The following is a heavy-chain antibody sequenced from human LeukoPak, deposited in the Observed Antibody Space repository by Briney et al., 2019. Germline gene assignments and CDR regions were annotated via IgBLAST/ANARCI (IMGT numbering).Heavy chain of an antibody. CDR2: IIPIFGTA. CDR1: GGTFSSYA. V-gene: IGHV1-69*13. J-gene: IGHJ2*01. Sequence: SVNVSCKASGGTFSSYAISWVRQAPGQGLEWMGGIIPIFGTANYAQKFQGRVTITADESTSTAYMELSSLRSEDTAVYYCARSYDFWSGYYTGIWYFDLWGRGTLVTVSS. D-gene: IGHD3-3*01. CDR3: ARSYDFWSGYYTGIWYFDL.